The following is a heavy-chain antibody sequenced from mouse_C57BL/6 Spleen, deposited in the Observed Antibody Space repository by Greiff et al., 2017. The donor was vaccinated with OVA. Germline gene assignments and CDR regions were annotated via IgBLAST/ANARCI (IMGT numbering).Heavy chain of an antibody. V-gene: IGHV1-55*01. D-gene: IGHD2-14*01. CDR2: IYPGSGCT. CDR3: TRSGYGRVYCDY. CDR1: GYTFTSYW. J-gene: IGHJ2*01. Sequence: QVQLQQPGAELVKPGASVKLSCKASGYTFTSYWITWVKQRPGQGLEWIGVIYPGSGCTNYNEKFKSKATLTVDTSSSTAYMQRSSLTSEDSAVYCCTRSGYGRVYCDYWGQGTTLTVSS.